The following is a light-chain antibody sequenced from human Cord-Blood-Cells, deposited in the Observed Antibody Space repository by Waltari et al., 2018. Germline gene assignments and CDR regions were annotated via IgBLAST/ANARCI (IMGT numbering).Light chain of an antibody. CDR1: SSDVGGYNY. Sequence: QSALTQPASVSGSPGQSITISCTGTSSDVGGYNYVSWYQQYPGKAPKLMIYDVSKRPSGVSNRFSGSKSGNTASLTISGLQAEDEADYYCSSYTSSRGVVFGGGTKLTV. CDR2: DVS. V-gene: IGLV2-14*01. J-gene: IGLJ2*01. CDR3: SSYTSSRGVV.